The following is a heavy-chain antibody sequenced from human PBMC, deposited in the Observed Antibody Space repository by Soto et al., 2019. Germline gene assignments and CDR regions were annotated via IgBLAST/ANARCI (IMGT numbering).Heavy chain of an antibody. D-gene: IGHD3-22*01. CDR2: IFPSDSDN. V-gene: IGHV5-51*01. Sequence: GESLTISCRTSGYKFTSSWIAWVRQMPGKGLEWMGIIFPSDSDNRYSPSFQGQVTISADRSTSTVFLQWASLKASDNAVYFCARKDKSGSFNWFDPWGQDTLGTVS. CDR1: GYKFTSSW. J-gene: IGHJ5*02. CDR3: ARKDKSGSFNWFDP.